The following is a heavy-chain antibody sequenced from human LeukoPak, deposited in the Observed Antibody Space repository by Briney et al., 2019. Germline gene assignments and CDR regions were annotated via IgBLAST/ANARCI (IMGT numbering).Heavy chain of an antibody. CDR1: GGSISSGDYY. D-gene: IGHD3-10*01. J-gene: IGHJ4*02. CDR3: ATYGSENFAFEY. V-gene: IGHV4-30-4*01. CDR2: IYYSGST. Sequence: SQTLSLTCTVSGGSISSGDYYWSWIRQPPGKGLEWIGYIYYSGSTYYNPSLKSRVTISIDTSKNQFSLKLSSVTAADSAVYYCATYGSENFAFEYWGQGTPVTVSS.